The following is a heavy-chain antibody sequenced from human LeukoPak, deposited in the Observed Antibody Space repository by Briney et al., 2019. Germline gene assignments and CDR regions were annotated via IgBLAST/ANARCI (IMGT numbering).Heavy chain of an antibody. CDR3: ARGSPAADY. Sequence: PSETLSLTCTVSGGSISSYYWSWIRQPPGKGLEWIGYIYYSGSTNYNPSLKSRVTISVDTSKNQFSLRLRSVTAADTAMYYCARGSPAADYWGRGTLVTVSS. V-gene: IGHV4-59*01. D-gene: IGHD2-2*01. CDR1: GGSISSYY. J-gene: IGHJ4*02. CDR2: IYYSGST.